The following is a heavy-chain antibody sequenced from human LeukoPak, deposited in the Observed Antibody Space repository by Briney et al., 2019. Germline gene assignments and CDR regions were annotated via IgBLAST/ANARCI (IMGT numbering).Heavy chain of an antibody. CDR3: AHLRVSPPCMDV. Sequence: SGPTLVKPTQTLTLTCTFSGFSLSTSGVGVGWIRQPPGKALEWLALIYWNDDKRYSPSLKSRLTITKDTSKNQVVLTMTNMDPVGTATYYCAHLRVSPPCMDVWGQGTTVTVSS. D-gene: IGHD1-14*01. J-gene: IGHJ6*02. CDR2: IYWNDDK. CDR1: GFSLSTSGVG. V-gene: IGHV2-5*01.